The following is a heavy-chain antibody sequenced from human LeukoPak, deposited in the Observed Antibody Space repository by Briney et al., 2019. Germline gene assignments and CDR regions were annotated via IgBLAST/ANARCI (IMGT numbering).Heavy chain of an antibody. Sequence: TGGSLRLSCSAPGFTFSSYAMHWVRQAPGKGLEYVSAISSNGGSTYYADSVKGRFTISRDNYKNTLNLQMSSLRAEDTAVYYCVVSYLYAFDIRGQGTMVTVSS. CDR2: ISSNGGST. D-gene: IGHD5-18*01. J-gene: IGHJ3*02. V-gene: IGHV3-64D*09. CDR3: VVSYLYAFDI. CDR1: GFTFSSYA.